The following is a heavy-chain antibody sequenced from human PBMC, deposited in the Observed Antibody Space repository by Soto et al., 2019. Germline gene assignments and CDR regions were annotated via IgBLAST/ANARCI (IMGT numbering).Heavy chain of an antibody. D-gene: IGHD6-13*01. CDR3: AKDGTAAGIHYYGMDV. Sequence: GGSLRLSCTASGFTFSGYGMSWVRQSPGRGLEWVSTIDRSGASTFYGDSVKGRFTIFRDNAKSTVSLQMNSLRAEDTGVYYCAKDGTAAGIHYYGMDVWGQGTTVTVSS. CDR1: GFTFSGYG. V-gene: IGHV3-23*01. CDR2: IDRSGAST. J-gene: IGHJ6*02.